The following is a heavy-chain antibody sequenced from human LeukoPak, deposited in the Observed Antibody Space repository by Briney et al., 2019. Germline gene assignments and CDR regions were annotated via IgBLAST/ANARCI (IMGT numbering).Heavy chain of an antibody. J-gene: IGHJ6*03. CDR2: ISGSGVST. V-gene: IGHV3-23*01. D-gene: IGHD3-10*01. Sequence: GGSLRLSCAASGFTFSSYAMNWVRQAPGKGLEWVSGISGSGVSTYYADSVKGRFTISRDNSKNTLYLQMNSLRAEDTAVYYCAKDSPLGYYGSGSYMDVWGKGTTVTISS. CDR1: GFTFSSYA. CDR3: AKDSPLGYYGSGSYMDV.